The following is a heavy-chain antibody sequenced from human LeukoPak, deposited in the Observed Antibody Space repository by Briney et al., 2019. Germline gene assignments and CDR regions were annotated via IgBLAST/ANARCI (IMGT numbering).Heavy chain of an antibody. CDR3: ARDDFEYSVHYGMDV. J-gene: IGHJ6*02. D-gene: IGHD3-9*01. CDR1: GGSIITYY. Sequence: SETLSRTCSVAGGSIITYYWSWIRQPAGKGLEWIGRVHRSGNTNYNPSLQSRVTMSVDTSKNQISLRLRFVTAADTAVYYCARDDFEYSVHYGMDVWGQGTAVTVSS. CDR2: VHRSGNT. V-gene: IGHV4-4*07.